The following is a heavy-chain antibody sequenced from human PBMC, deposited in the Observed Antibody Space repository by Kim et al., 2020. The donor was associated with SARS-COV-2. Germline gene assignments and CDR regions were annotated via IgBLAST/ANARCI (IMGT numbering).Heavy chain of an antibody. CDR2: IYPGDSDT. V-gene: IGHV5-51*01. CDR1: GYSFTSYW. J-gene: IGHJ4*02. CDR3: ARQFTPYCGGDCYSEFDY. Sequence: GESLKISCKGSGYSFTSYWIGWVRQMPGKGLEWMGIIYPGDSDTRYSPSFQGQVTISADKSISTAYLQWSSLKASDTAMYYCARQFTPYCGGDCYSEFDYWGQGTLVTVSS. D-gene: IGHD2-21*02.